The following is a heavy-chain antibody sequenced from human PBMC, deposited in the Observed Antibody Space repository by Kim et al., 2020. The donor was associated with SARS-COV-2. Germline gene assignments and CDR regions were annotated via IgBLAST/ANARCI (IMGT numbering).Heavy chain of an antibody. Sequence: SGNSHYSPSLRSRVSISLQTSENQFSLELTSVTAADTAVYYCARDQPLDYWGQGILVTVSS. J-gene: IGHJ4*02. V-gene: IGHV4-31*02. D-gene: IGHD2-2*01. CDR2: SGNS. CDR3: ARDQPLDY.